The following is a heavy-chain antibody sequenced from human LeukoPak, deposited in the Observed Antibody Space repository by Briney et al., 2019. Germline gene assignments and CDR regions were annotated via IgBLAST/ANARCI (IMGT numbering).Heavy chain of an antibody. CDR2: IYHSGST. V-gene: IGHV4-4*02. CDR1: GGSISSSNW. J-gene: IGHJ4*02. D-gene: IGHD3-22*01. CDR3: ARRRPPYSDSSGSDY. Sequence: SGTLSLTCAVSGGSISSSNWWSWVRQPPGKGLEWIGEIYHSGSTNYNPSLKSRVTISVDKSKNQFSLKLSSVTAADTAVYYCARRRPPYSDSSGSDYWGQGTLVTVSS.